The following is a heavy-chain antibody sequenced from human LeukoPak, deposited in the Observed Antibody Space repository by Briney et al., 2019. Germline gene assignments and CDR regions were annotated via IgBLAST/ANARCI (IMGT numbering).Heavy chain of an antibody. Sequence: GGSLRLSCSASGFTFSTYFMHWVRQAPGKGLECVSAITGSGGSTYYADSVKGRFTISRDNSKNTLYLQMSSLRAEDTAVYYCAKGIAVAGTLLTPPDCWGQGTLVTVSS. CDR1: GFTFSTYF. D-gene: IGHD6-19*01. CDR2: ITGSGGST. J-gene: IGHJ4*02. CDR3: AKGIAVAGTLLTPPDC. V-gene: IGHV3-64D*06.